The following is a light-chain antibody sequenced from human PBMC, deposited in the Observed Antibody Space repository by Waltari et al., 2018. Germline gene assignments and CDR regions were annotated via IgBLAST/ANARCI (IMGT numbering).Light chain of an antibody. J-gene: IGKJ1*01. CDR3: QHYVRLPAT. Sequence: IVLTHSPGTLSLSPGERATLSCRASQSVSRTFAWYQQKPGQAPKLLIYGASIRATGIPDMFTGSGSGTDFSLTISSLEPEDFAIYFCQHYVRLPATFGQGTKVEIK. CDR2: GAS. CDR1: QSVSRTF. V-gene: IGKV3-20*01.